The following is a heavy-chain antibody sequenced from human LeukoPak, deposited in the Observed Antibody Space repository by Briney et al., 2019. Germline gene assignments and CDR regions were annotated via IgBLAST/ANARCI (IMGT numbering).Heavy chain of an antibody. CDR1: GGSISSYY. D-gene: IGHD3-10*01. V-gene: IGHV4-59*01. J-gene: IGHJ4*02. CDR3: ARLSSSGSSFDY. Sequence: SETLSLTCTVSGGSISSYYWSWIRQPPGKGLEWIGYIYYSGSTNYNPSLKSRVTISVDTSKNQFSLKLSSVTAADTAVYYCARLSSSGSSFDYWGQGTLVTVSS. CDR2: IYYSGST.